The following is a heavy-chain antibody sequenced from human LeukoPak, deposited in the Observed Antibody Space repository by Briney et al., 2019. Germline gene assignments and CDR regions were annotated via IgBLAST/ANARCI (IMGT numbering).Heavy chain of an antibody. CDR1: GFTFSSYS. CDR3: ARDSYDFWSGQNWFDP. CDR2: ISSSSSYI. Sequence: GGSLRLSCAAFGFTFSSYSMNWVRQAPGKGLEWVSSISSSSSYIYYADSVKGRFTISRDNAKNSLYLQMNSLRAEDTAVYYCARDSYDFWSGQNWFDPWGQGTLVTVSS. J-gene: IGHJ5*02. V-gene: IGHV3-21*01. D-gene: IGHD3-3*01.